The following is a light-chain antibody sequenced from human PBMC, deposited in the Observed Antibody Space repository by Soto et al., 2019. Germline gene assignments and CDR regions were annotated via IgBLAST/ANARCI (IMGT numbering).Light chain of an antibody. Sequence: THSPFTLAFSAGERATLSCRASQNSYSTYLAWYQQKPVQAPRLVIYGTSSRATGIPDRVRGSRSGKDLTITIRRMESEDFAVYYCKTYGNSLITFGQGKRMDIK. CDR3: KTYGNSLIT. V-gene: IGKV3-20*01. CDR1: QNSYSTY. J-gene: IGKJ5*01. CDR2: GTS.